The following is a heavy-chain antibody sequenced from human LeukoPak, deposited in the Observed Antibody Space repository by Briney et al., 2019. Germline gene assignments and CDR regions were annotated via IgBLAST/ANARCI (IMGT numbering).Heavy chain of an antibody. CDR3: AKDIADTAMDLFIGFDY. CDR1: GFTFSSYA. D-gene: IGHD5-18*01. CDR2: ISGSGGST. Sequence: PGGSLRLSCAASGFTFSSYAMSWVRQAPGKGLEWVSAISGSGGSTYYADSVKGRFTISRDNSKNTLYLQMNSLRAEDTAVYYCAKDIADTAMDLFIGFDYWGQGTLVTVSS. J-gene: IGHJ4*02. V-gene: IGHV3-23*01.